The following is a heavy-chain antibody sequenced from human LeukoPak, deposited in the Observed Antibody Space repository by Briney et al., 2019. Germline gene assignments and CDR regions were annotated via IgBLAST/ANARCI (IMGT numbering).Heavy chain of an antibody. CDR3: ARQSSGIAATDKIDY. CDR1: GFTFHDYT. D-gene: IGHD6-13*01. J-gene: IGHJ4*02. V-gene: IGHV3-43*01. Sequence: GGSLRLSCAASGFTFHDYTMHWVRQRPGKGLEWVSLINGDGDDTYYPDSVKGRFTVSRDDAKKSLYLQMNSLRVEDTAIYYCARQSSGIAATDKIDYWGQGTLVTVSS. CDR2: INGDGDDT.